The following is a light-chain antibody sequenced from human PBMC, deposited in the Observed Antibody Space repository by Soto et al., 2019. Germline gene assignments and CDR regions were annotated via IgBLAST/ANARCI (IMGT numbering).Light chain of an antibody. CDR3: QQYNHWPSMYT. V-gene: IGKV3-15*01. Sequence: EIVLTQSPATLSLSPGQSATLSCRTSQSLTNNLAWYQQRPGQAPRLLIYGASTRATGIPARFSGSGSGAEFIIPIINLQAEDVSVYYCQQYNHWPSMYTFGQGTKLEIK. J-gene: IGKJ2*01. CDR2: GAS. CDR1: QSLTNN.